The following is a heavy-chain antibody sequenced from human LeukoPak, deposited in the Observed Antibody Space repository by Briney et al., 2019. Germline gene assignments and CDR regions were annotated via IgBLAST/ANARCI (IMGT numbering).Heavy chain of an antibody. CDR1: GYTFTGYY. V-gene: IGHV1-2*02. J-gene: IGHJ6*03. CDR2: INPNSGGT. CDR3: AREGSGWYRAYYYYMDV. D-gene: IGHD6-19*01. Sequence: ASVKVSCKASGYTFTGYYMHWVRQAPGQGLEWMAWINPNSGGTNYAQKFQGRVTMTRDTSISTAYMELSRVRSDDTAVYYCAREGSGWYRAYYYYMDVWGKGTTVTVSS.